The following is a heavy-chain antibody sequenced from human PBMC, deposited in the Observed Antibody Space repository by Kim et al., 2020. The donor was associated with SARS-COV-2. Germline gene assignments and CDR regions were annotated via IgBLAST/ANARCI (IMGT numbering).Heavy chain of an antibody. D-gene: IGHD6-19*01. J-gene: IGHJ4*02. CDR3: ARDTLYSSDSTDF. CDR2: INSDGSST. CDR1: GFTFSTYW. V-gene: IGHV3-74*01. Sequence: GGSLRLSCAASGFTFSTYWMHWVRQVPGKALVWVSRINSDGSSTSYADSVKGRFTMSRDNGKNTLYLQMNSLRAEDTAVYYCARDTLYSSDSTDFWSQGT.